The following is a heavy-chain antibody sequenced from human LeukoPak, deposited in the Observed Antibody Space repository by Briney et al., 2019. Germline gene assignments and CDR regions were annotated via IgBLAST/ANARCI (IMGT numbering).Heavy chain of an antibody. CDR1: GFTVSSNY. CDR2: IYAGGDT. J-gene: IGHJ4*02. D-gene: IGHD3-22*01. V-gene: IGHV3-66*01. CDR3: AKDGYYYYDSSGYYPPDY. Sequence: GGSLRLSCAASGFTVSSNYMSWDRQTPGRGLEWLSIIYAGGDTYYPDSLKGRFTISRDNSKNTLYLQMNSLRAEDTAVYYCAKDGYYYYDSSGYYPPDYWGQGTLVTVSS.